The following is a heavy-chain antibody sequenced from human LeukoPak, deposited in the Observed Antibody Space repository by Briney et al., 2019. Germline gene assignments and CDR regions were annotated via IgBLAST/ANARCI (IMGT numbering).Heavy chain of an antibody. CDR2: INAGNGNT. CDR3: ARRGGGYCSGGSCPREVYYDY. CDR1: GYTFTSYA. Sequence: GASVKVSCKASGYTFTSYAMHWVRQAPGQRLEWMGWINAGNGNTKYSQKFQGRVTITRDTSASTAYMELSSLRSEDTAVYYCARRGGGYCSGGSCPREVYYDYWGQGTLVTVSS. D-gene: IGHD2-15*01. V-gene: IGHV1-3*01. J-gene: IGHJ4*02.